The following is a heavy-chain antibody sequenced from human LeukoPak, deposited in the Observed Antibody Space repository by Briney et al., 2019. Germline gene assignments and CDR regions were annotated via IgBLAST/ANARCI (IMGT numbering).Heavy chain of an antibody. J-gene: IGHJ5*02. CDR1: GFTFNTYW. D-gene: IGHD3-22*01. CDR2: IKEDGSEK. V-gene: IGHV3-7*03. Sequence: GGSLRLSCAASGFTFNTYWMSWVRQAPGKGLEWVANIKEDGSEKYYVDSVKGRFTISRDNAKISLYLQMNSLRAEDTAVYYCAKDFYYYDSSGYYHWGQGTLVTVSS. CDR3: AKDFYYYDSSGYYH.